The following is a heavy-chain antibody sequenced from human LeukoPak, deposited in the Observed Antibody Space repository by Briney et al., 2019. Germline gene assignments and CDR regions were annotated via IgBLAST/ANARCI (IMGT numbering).Heavy chain of an antibody. CDR2: ISSSGSTI. CDR3: ARARLNYYYMDV. V-gene: IGHV3-11*04. Sequence: GGTLRLFRAASGFTFSDYYKSWIRQAPGKGLEGVSYISSSGSTIYYADAVKGRFTSSRDNAKNSLYLQMNSLRAEDTGVYYCARARLNYYYMDVSGKGTTVTVSS. J-gene: IGHJ6*03. CDR1: GFTFSDYY.